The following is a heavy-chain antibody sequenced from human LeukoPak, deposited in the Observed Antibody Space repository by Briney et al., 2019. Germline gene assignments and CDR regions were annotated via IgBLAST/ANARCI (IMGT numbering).Heavy chain of an antibody. D-gene: IGHD4-23*01. V-gene: IGHV3-21*01. CDR2: ISSSSSYI. CDR1: GFTFSSYS. J-gene: IGHJ4*02. CDR3: ARDLRWGFDY. Sequence: GGSLRLSCAASGFTFSSYSMNWVRQAPGKGLEWVSSISSSSSYICYADSVKGRFTISRDNAKNSLYLQMNSLRAEDTAVYYCARDLRWGFDYWGQGTLVTVSS.